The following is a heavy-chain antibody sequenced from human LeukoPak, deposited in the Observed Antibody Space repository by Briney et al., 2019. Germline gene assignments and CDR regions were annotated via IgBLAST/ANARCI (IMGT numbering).Heavy chain of an antibody. CDR1: GFTFGTSW. CDR3: ARDMAKWGST. CDR2: IKQDGSEK. Sequence: GGSLRLSCAASGFTFGTSWMHWVRQAPGKGLEWVANIKQDGSEKYYVDSVKGRFTISRDNAKNSLYLQMNSLRAEDSAVYYCARDMAKWGSTWGQGTLVTVSS. D-gene: IGHD7-27*01. V-gene: IGHV3-7*01. J-gene: IGHJ4*02.